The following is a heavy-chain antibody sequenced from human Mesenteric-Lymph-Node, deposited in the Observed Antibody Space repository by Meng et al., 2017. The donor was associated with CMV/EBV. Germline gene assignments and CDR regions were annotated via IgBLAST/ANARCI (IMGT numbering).Heavy chain of an antibody. J-gene: IGHJ3*02. CDR1: GYSISSGYY. Sequence: SETLSLTCTVSGYSISSGYYWSWIRQPPGKGLEWIGEINHSGSTNYNPSLKSRVTISVDTSKNQFSLKLSSVTAADTAVYYCARETVWFGERRDAFDIWGQGTMVTVSS. D-gene: IGHD3-10*01. CDR2: INHSGST. V-gene: IGHV4-38-2*02. CDR3: ARETVWFGERRDAFDI.